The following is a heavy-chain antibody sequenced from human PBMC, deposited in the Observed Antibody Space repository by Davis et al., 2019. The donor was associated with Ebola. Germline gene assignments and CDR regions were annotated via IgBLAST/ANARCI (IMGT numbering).Heavy chain of an antibody. CDR1: GYTFPNYD. V-gene: IGHV1-8*01. J-gene: IGHJ5*02. CDR3: ASSESGSGWFDP. Sequence: AASVTVSCKASGYTFPNYDVHWVRQATGQGLEWMGWMNPNSGNTGYAQRFQGRVTMTRDTSINTAYLELSSLTSEDTALYYCASSESGSGWFDPWGQGTLVTVSS. CDR2: MNPNSGNT. D-gene: IGHD3-10*01.